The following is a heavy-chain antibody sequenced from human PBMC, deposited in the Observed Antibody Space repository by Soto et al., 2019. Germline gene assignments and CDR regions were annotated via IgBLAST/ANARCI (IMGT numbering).Heavy chain of an antibody. Sequence: EVQLVESGGGLTHPGGSLRPSVVVLGLPVGVTNYISWVRQAPGKGLEWVSVIYSGGTTYYADSVKGRFTISRDNSKNTLYLQMNSLRAEDTAVYYCHGYGYWGQGTLVTVSS. CDR3: HGYGY. V-gene: IGHV3-53*01. J-gene: IGHJ4*02. CDR1: GLPVGVTNY. D-gene: IGHD5-12*01. CDR2: IYSGGTT.